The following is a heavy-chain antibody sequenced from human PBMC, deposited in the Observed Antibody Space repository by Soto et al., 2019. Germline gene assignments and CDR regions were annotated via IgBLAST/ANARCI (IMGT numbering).Heavy chain of an antibody. J-gene: IGHJ4*02. CDR3: ASVVVVAAITHSFDY. D-gene: IGHD2-15*01. V-gene: IGHV4-34*01. CDR2: INHSGST. CDR1: GGSFSGYY. Sequence: SETLSLTCAVYGGSFSGYYWSWIRQPPGKGLEWIGEINHSGSTNYNPSLKSRVTISVGTSKNQFSLKLSSVTAADTAVYYCASVVVVAAITHSFDYWGQGTLVTVSS.